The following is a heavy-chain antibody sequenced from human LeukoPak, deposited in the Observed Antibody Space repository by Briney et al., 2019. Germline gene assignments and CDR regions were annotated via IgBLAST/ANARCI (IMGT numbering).Heavy chain of an antibody. Sequence: GGSLRDSCAASGFSFSSYAMSWVRQAPGKGLEWVSAIIGSGSSTYYADSVKGRFTNSRDNTKNTLFLQMNSLRAEDTAVYYCANDRAQQKVSDFWGQGTLVTVSS. CDR2: IIGSGSST. V-gene: IGHV3-23*01. CDR1: GFSFSSYA. CDR3: ANDRAQQKVSDF. J-gene: IGHJ4*02. D-gene: IGHD6-13*01.